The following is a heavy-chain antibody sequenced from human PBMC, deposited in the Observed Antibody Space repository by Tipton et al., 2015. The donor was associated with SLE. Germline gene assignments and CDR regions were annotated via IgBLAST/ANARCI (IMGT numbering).Heavy chain of an antibody. V-gene: IGHV4-34*01. CDR3: ARAPGLDRDYYYYYYMDV. Sequence: TLSLTCAVYGGSFSGYYWSWIRQPPGKGLEWIGEINHSGGTNYNPSLKGRVTISVDTSKNQFSLKLSSVTAADTAVYYCARAPGLDRDYYYYYYMDVWGKGTTVTVSS. J-gene: IGHJ6*03. CDR2: INHSGGT. D-gene: IGHD3/OR15-3a*01. CDR1: GGSFSGYY.